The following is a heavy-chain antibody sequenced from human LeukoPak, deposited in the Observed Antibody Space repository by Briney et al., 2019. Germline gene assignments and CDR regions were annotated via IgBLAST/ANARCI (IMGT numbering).Heavy chain of an antibody. Sequence: GGSLRLSCAASGLTFSSYWMHWVRQAPGKGLVWVSRINSDGSSTSYADSVKGRFTISRDNAKNTLYLQMNSLRAEDTAVYYCARARRPIVWYGAFDIWGQGTMDTVSS. J-gene: IGHJ3*02. CDR3: ARARRPIVWYGAFDI. V-gene: IGHV3-74*01. CDR2: INSDGSST. D-gene: IGHD6-13*01. CDR1: GLTFSSYW.